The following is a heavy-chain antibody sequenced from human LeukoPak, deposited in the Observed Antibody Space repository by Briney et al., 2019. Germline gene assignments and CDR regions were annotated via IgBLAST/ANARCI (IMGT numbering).Heavy chain of an antibody. CDR3: ARDGGGYYYDSSGARNYYYYGMDV. CDR1: GGSISSCY. J-gene: IGHJ6*02. V-gene: IGHV4-59*01. CDR2: IYYSGGT. D-gene: IGHD3-22*01. Sequence: SETLSLTCTVAGGSISSCYWSWIRQPPGEGLGWNGYIYYSGGTNYHPSLKSRVTLSVDTPKTQFSLKLSSVTAADTAVYYCARDGGGYYYDSSGARNYYYYGMDVWGQGTTVTVS.